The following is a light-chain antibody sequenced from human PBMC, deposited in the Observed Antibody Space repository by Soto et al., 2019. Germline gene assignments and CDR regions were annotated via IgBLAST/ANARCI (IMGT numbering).Light chain of an antibody. J-gene: IGLJ2*01. CDR1: SSNIGAGYD. CDR3: QSYDSSLSVYVV. Sequence: QPVLTQPPSVSGAPGQRVTISCTGSSSNIGAGYDVHWYQQLPGTAPKLLIYDNNNRPSGVPDRFSGSKSGTSASLAITGLQAEDEADYYCQSYDSSLSVYVVFGGGTKLTVL. V-gene: IGLV1-40*01. CDR2: DNN.